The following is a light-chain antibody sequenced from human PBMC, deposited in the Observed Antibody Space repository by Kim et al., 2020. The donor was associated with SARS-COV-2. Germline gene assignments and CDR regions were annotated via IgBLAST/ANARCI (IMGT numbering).Light chain of an antibody. CDR1: QSVSSN. CDR3: QQYNNWPRT. V-gene: IGKV3-15*01. CDR2: GAS. Sequence: EILMTQSPATLSVSPGDGATLSCRASQSVSSNLAWYQHKPGQAPRLLIYGASTRATGIPARFSGSGSGTEFTLTISSLQSEDFAVYYCQQYNNWPRTFGQGTKVDIK. J-gene: IGKJ1*01.